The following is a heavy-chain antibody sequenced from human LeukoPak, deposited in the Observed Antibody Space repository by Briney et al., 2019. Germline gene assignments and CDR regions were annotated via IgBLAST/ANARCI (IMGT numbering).Heavy chain of an antibody. Sequence: GASVKVSCKASGYTFTKYSMHWVRQAPGQGLEWMGVINPSGGGTSYAQKFQDRVTMTRDTSTSTVYTELSSLRSEDTAVYYCARDPCSGGSCYNFFDYWGQGTLVTVSS. CDR1: GYTFTKYS. CDR2: INPSGGGT. D-gene: IGHD2-15*01. V-gene: IGHV1-46*01. CDR3: ARDPCSGGSCYNFFDY. J-gene: IGHJ4*02.